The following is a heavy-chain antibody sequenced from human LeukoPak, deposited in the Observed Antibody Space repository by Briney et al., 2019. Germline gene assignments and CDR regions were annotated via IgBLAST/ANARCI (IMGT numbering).Heavy chain of an antibody. D-gene: IGHD4-17*01. CDR3: AKIIAVTESYWYGMDV. V-gene: IGHV3-23*01. CDR1: GFTFSSYT. J-gene: IGHJ6*02. CDR2: ISGSGAIT. Sequence: PGGSLRLSCAASGFTFSSYTMTWARQTPGKGLEWVSGISGSGAITGYVDSVKGRFTISRDNSKNTVYLQMHSLRPEDTAVYYCAKIIAVTESYWYGMDVWGQGTTVTVS.